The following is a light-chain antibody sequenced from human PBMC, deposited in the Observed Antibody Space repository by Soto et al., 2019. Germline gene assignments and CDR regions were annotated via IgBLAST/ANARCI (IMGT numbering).Light chain of an antibody. V-gene: IGKV1D-12*01. CDR2: ATS. Sequence: DIHMTQSPSSLSASVGDTVTITCRSSQDVGRWLSWYQQKPGKAPKILIFATSTLQSGVPSRFSGSGSGTDFTLTITSLQSEDFATYYCQQARSFPVTFGQGTRLEIK. CDR1: QDVGRW. CDR3: QQARSFPVT. J-gene: IGKJ5*01.